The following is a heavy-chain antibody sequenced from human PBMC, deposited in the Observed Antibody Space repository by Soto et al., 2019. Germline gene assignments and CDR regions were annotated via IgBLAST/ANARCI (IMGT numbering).Heavy chain of an antibody. CDR1: GYSFTSYW. CDR2: IYPGDSDT. J-gene: IGHJ1*01. V-gene: IGHV5-51*01. Sequence: PGESLKISCKGSGYSFTSYWIGWVRQMPGKGLEWMGIIYPGDSDTRYSPSFQGQVTISADKSISTAYLQWSSLKASDTAMYYCARLGIAARPVSEYFQHRGQGTLVTVSS. D-gene: IGHD6-6*01. CDR3: ARLGIAARPVSEYFQH.